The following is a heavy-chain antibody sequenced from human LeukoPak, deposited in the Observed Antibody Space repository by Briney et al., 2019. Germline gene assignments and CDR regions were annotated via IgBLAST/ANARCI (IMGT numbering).Heavy chain of an antibody. V-gene: IGHV3-30*02. Sequence: GGSLRLSCAASGFTFSGCGMHWVRQAPGKGLEWVAFIWYDGRDKYYADSVKGQFTISRDNSKNTLYLQMNSLRAEDTAAYYCAKDPYSYGSYFDYWGQGTLVTVSS. J-gene: IGHJ4*02. CDR3: AKDPYSYGSYFDY. CDR1: GFTFSGCG. D-gene: IGHD5-18*01. CDR2: IWYDGRDK.